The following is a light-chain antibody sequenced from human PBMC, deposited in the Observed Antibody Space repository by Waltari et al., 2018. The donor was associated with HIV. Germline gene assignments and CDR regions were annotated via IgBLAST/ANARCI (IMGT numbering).Light chain of an antibody. J-gene: IGLJ3*02. CDR2: SVS. V-gene: IGLV2-14*03. CDR3: SSYTSNNTWV. Sequence: QSALTQPASVSGSLGQSLTISCTGTRRDIGDYNYFSWYQQHPGEVPKVLIFSVSNRPSGVSSRFSGSKAGNTASLTLSGLQAEDEADYYCSSYTSNNTWVFGGGTKLTVL. CDR1: RRDIGDYNY.